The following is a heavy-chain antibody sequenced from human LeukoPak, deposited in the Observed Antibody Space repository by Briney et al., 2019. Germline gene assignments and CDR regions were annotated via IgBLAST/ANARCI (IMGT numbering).Heavy chain of an antibody. V-gene: IGHV3-7*01. CDR3: ARDLRGTFPYYYYMDV. CDR1: GFTFSSFW. Sequence: GGSLRLSCAASGFTFSSFWMSWVRQAPGKGLEWVANIKQDGSEKYYVDSVRGRFTISRDNAKNSLYLQMNSLRAEDTAVYYCARDLRGTFPYYYYMDVWGEGTTVTVS. D-gene: IGHD3-10*01. J-gene: IGHJ6*03. CDR2: IKQDGSEK.